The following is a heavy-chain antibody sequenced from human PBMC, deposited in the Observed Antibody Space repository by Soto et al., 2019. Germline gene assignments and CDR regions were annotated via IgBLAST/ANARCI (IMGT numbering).Heavy chain of an antibody. CDR1: GGSISSYY. CDR3: ARARCSSTSRYRGYYYYMDV. V-gene: IGHV4-59*01. CDR2: IYYSGST. D-gene: IGHD2-2*02. J-gene: IGHJ6*03. Sequence: PSETLSLTCTVSGGSISSYYWSWIRQPPGKGLEWIGYIYYSGSTNYNPSLKSRVTISVDTSKNQFSLKLSSVTAADTAVYYCARARCSSTSRYRGYYYYMDVWGKGTTVTVSS.